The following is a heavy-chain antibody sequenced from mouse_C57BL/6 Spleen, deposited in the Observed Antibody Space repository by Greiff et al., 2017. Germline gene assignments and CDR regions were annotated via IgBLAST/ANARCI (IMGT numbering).Heavy chain of an antibody. CDR2: IDPETGGT. V-gene: IGHV1-15*01. Sequence: QVQLKESGAELVRPGASVTLSCKASGYTFTDYEMHWVKQTPVHGLEWIGAIDPETGGTAYNQKFKGKAILTADKSSSTAYMELRSLTSEDSAVYYCTSRVYWGQGTTLTVSS. CDR1: GYTFTDYE. CDR3: TSRVY. J-gene: IGHJ2*01.